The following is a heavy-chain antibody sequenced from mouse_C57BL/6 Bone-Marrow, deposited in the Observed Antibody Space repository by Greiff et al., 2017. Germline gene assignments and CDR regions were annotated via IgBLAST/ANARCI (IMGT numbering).Heavy chain of an antibody. CDR1: GFTFSSYA. CDR3: ARGLITTARDY. V-gene: IGHV5-4*03. J-gene: IGHJ4*01. CDR2: ISDGGSYT. D-gene: IGHD1-1*01. Sequence: EVMLVESGGGLVKPGGSLKLSCAASGFTFSSYAMSWVRQTPEKRLEWVATISDGGSYTYYPDNVKGRFTISRDNAKNNLYLQMSHLKSEDTAMYYCARGLITTARDYWGQGTSVTVSS.